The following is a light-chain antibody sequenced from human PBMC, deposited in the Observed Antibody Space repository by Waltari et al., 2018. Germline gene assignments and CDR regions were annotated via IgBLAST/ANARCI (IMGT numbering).Light chain of an antibody. CDR3: QSYDTSLSVV. CDR2: GTL. J-gene: IGLJ2*01. Sequence: QSVLTQPPSVSGAPGQRVSISCTGSGSNLGAGYDVHWYQQHPGKAPKLLSCGTLTRPPWVPYPFFGSQSGTSASLAITALQAEDEAEYYCQSYDTSLSVVFGGGTKLTVL. CDR1: GSNLGAGYD. V-gene: IGLV1-40*01.